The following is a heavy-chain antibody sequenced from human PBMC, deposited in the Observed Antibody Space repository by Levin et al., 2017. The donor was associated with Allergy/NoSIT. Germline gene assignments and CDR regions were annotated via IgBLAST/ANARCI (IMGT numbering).Heavy chain of an antibody. D-gene: IGHD2-2*01. CDR3: ASLVVPAANRDVEGWFDP. J-gene: IGHJ5*02. V-gene: IGHV4-59*08. CDR2: IYYSGST. Sequence: SETLSLTCTVSGGSISSYYWSWIRQPPGKGLEWIGYIYYSGSTNYNPSLKSRVTISVDTSKNQFSLKLSSVTAADTAVYYCASLVVPAANRDVEGWFDPWGQGTLVTVSS. CDR1: GGSISSYY.